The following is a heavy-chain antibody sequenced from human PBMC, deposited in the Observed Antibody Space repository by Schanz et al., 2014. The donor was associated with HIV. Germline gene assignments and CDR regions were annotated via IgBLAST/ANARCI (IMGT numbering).Heavy chain of an antibody. CDR3: ARVSGWSSFDY. D-gene: IGHD6-13*01. V-gene: IGHV1-2*02. Sequence: QLQLVQSGAGVKKPGASVKVSCKASAYTFTGYYMHWVRQAPGQGLEWIGWINPNSGGTNYAQKFQGRVTMTRDTSISTAYMELSRLRSDDTAVYYCARVSGWSSFDYWGQGTLVIVSS. J-gene: IGHJ4*02. CDR2: INPNSGGT. CDR1: AYTFTGYY.